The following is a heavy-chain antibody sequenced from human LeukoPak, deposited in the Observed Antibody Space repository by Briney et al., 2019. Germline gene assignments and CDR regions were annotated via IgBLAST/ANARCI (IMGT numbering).Heavy chain of an antibody. CDR3: AELGITMIGGV. Sequence: PGGSLSLSCAASGVTFSSYEMNWVRQAPGKGVEWVSYISSSGSTIYYADSVKGRFTISRDNAKNSLYLQMNSLRAEDTAVYYCAELGITMIGGVWGKGTTVTISS. J-gene: IGHJ6*04. CDR1: GVTFSSYE. V-gene: IGHV3-48*03. CDR2: ISSSGSTI. D-gene: IGHD3-10*02.